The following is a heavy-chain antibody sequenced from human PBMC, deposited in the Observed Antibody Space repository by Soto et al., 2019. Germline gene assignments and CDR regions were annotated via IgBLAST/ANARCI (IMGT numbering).Heavy chain of an antibody. CDR1: GFTFSVSA. CDR3: TRSRIYEFQPVY. Sequence: GGSLRLSCAASGFTFSVSAMHWVRQASGKGLEWVGRIRSKANSYATAYAASVKGRFTISRDDSKNTAYLQMNSLKTEDTAVYYCTRSRIYEFQPVYWGQGTLVTVSS. CDR2: IRSKANSYAT. V-gene: IGHV3-73*01. J-gene: IGHJ4*02. D-gene: IGHD3-22*01.